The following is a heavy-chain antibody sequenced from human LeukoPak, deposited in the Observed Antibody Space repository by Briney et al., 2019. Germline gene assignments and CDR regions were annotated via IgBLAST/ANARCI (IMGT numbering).Heavy chain of an antibody. D-gene: IGHD4-23*01. CDR1: GGTFSSYA. J-gene: IGHJ4*02. V-gene: IGHV1-2*02. CDR2: INPNSGGT. CDR3: ARPDYGGNSFDY. Sequence: ASVKVSCKASGGTFSSYAISWVRQAPGQGLEWMGGINPNSGGTNYPQKFQGRVTMTRDTSISTAYMDLSRLRSDDTAVYYCARPDYGGNSFDYWGQGTLVTVSS.